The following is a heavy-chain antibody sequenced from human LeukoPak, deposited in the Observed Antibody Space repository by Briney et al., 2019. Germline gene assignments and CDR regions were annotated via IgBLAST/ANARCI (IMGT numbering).Heavy chain of an antibody. Sequence: PGGSLRLSCAASGFTFSSYSMNWVRRAPGKGLEWVSSISSSSSYIYYADSVKGRFTISRDNAKNSLYLQMNSLRAEDTAVYYCARARGIDYYDSSGYYSDAFDIWGQGTMVTVSS. CDR3: ARARGIDYYDSSGYYSDAFDI. V-gene: IGHV3-21*01. CDR2: ISSSSSYI. D-gene: IGHD3-22*01. CDR1: GFTFSSYS. J-gene: IGHJ3*02.